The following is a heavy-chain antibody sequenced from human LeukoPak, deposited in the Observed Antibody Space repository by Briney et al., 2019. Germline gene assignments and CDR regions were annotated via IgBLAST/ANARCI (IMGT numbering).Heavy chain of an antibody. Sequence: SETLSLTCAVYGGSFSGYYWSWIRQPPGKGLEWIGEINHSGSTNYNPSLKSRVTISVDTSKNQFSLKLSSVTAADTAVYYCARGWSRAFFDYWAREPWSPSPQ. CDR2: INHSGST. CDR3: ARGWSRAFFDY. V-gene: IGHV4-34*01. J-gene: IGHJ4*02. CDR1: GGSFSGYY. D-gene: IGHD3-3*01.